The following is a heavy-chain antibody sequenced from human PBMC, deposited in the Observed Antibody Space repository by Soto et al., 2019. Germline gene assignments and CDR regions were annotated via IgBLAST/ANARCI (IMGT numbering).Heavy chain of an antibody. CDR1: GGSISSGGYS. CDR2: IYHSGST. J-gene: IGHJ5*02. CDR3: VRRGRTSNGDWFDL. D-gene: IGHD3-3*02. V-gene: IGHV4-30-2*01. Sequence: TSETLSLTCAVSGGSISSGGYSWSWIRQPPGMGLEWIGYIYHSGSTYYNPSLKSRVTISVDRSKNQFSLKLSSVTAADTAVYYCVRRGRTSNGDWFDLWGQGTLVTVSS.